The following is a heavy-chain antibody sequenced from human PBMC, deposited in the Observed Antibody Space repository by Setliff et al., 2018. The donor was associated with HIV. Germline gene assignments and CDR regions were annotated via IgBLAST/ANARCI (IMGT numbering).Heavy chain of an antibody. V-gene: IGHV1-69*13. CDR1: GGTFSSYG. CDR3: ARHGRAATDNWYFGL. CDR2: IIPIFGIA. Sequence: SVKVSCKASGGTFSSYGISWVRQAPGQGLEWMGGIIPIFGIANYARKFQGRVTISADESTSTAYMELSSLRSEDTAMYYCARHGRAATDNWYFGLWGRGTLVTVSS. J-gene: IGHJ2*01. D-gene: IGHD6-25*01.